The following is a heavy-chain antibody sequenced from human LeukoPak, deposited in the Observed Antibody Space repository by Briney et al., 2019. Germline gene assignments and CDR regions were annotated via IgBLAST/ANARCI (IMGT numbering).Heavy chain of an antibody. V-gene: IGHV3-33*01. CDR3: ARKETADYYYGMDV. D-gene: IGHD2-21*02. Sequence: QPGRSLRLSCAASGFTFSSYGMYWVRQAPGKGLEWVAIISYDGSKTYYADSVKGRFTISRDNAKNSLYLQMNSLRAEDTAVYYCARKETADYYYGMDVWGQGTTVTVSS. CDR2: ISYDGSKT. J-gene: IGHJ6*02. CDR1: GFTFSSYG.